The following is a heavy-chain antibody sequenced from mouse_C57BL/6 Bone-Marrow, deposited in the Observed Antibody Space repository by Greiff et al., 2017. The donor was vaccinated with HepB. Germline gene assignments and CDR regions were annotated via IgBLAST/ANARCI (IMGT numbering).Heavy chain of an antibody. CDR3: TDYSNLWYFDV. Sequence: EVKVEESGGGLVQPGGSMKLSCVASGFTFSNYWMNWVRQSPEKGLEWVAQIRLKSDNYATHYAESVKGRFTISRDDSKSSVYLQMNNLRAEDTGIYYCTDYSNLWYFDVWGTGTTVTVSS. CDR1: GFTFSNYW. J-gene: IGHJ1*03. V-gene: IGHV6-3*01. CDR2: IRLKSDNYAT. D-gene: IGHD2-5*01.